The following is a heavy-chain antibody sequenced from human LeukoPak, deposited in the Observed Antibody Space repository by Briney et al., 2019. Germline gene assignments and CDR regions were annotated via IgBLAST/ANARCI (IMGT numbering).Heavy chain of an antibody. CDR2: INHSGST. CDR1: GGSFSGYY. V-gene: IGHV4-34*01. J-gene: IGHJ6*03. CDR3: ATSDPKGYDFWSGYYRDYYYYMDV. D-gene: IGHD3-3*01. Sequence: SETLSLTCAVYGGSFSGYYWSWIRQPPGKGLEWIGEINHSGSTNYNPSLKSRVTISVDTSKNQFSLKLSSVTAADTAVYYCATSDPKGYDFWSGYYRDYYYYMDVWGKGTTVTVSS.